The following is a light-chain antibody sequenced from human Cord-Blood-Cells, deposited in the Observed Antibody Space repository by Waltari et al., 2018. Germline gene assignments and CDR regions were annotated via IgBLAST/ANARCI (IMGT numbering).Light chain of an antibody. Sequence: DIVLTQSPDSLAVALGGRATINRKSSQSVFYSSNNKNDLAWYQPKPGQPPKLVIYWASSRESGVPDRFSGSGSGTDFTLTISSLQAEDVAVYYCQQYYSTPFTVGPGTKVDIK. V-gene: IGKV4-1*01. CDR2: WAS. J-gene: IGKJ3*01. CDR1: QSVFYSSNNKND. CDR3: QQYYSTPFT.